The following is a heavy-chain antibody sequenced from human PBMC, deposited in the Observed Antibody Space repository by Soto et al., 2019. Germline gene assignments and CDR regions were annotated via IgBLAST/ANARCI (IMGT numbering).Heavy chain of an antibody. Sequence: VQLVQSGGGVVQPGRSLRLSCAGSGFTFSSYGIHWVRQAPGKGLEWVALISYDGGNEKYTESVTDRFTISRDDSHNVAYLQMSSLRTEDTAMYDCAKDRYSGTYPTDFDYWGQGSLVTVSS. J-gene: IGHJ4*02. CDR3: AKDRYSGTYPTDFDY. V-gene: IGHV3-30*18. D-gene: IGHD1-26*01. CDR2: ISYDGGNE. CDR1: GFTFSSYG.